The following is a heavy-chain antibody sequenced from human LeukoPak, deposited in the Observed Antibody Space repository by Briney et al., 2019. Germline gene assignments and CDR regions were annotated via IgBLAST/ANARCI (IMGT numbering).Heavy chain of an antibody. D-gene: IGHD2-2*01. CDR1: GFTFSSYA. CDR2: ISNSGGSST. V-gene: IGHV3-23*01. CDR3: AKTYQPLLSQFDY. Sequence: GGSLRLSCAASGFTFSSYAMSWVRQAPGKGLEWVSGISNSGGSSTYYADSVKGRFTISRDNSKNTVYLQMSGLRADDTAVYYCAKTYQPLLSQFDYWGQGTLLTVSS. J-gene: IGHJ4*02.